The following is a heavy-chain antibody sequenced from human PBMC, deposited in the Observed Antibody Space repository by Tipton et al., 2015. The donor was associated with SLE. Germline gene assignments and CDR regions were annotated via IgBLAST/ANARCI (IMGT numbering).Heavy chain of an antibody. CDR3: ARTSEEFDY. Sequence: TLSLTCTVSGGSISSHYWSWIRQHPGKGLEWIGYIYYSGSTYYNPSLKGRVTISVDTSKNQFSLKLSSVTAADTAVYYCARTSEEFDYWGQGTLVTVSS. J-gene: IGHJ4*02. CDR2: IYYSGST. V-gene: IGHV4-31*03. CDR1: GGSISSHY.